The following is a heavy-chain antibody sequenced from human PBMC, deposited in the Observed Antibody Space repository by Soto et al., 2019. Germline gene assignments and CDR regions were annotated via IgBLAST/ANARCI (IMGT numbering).Heavy chain of an antibody. CDR3: ARPYYDSSGYYLWYFEY. V-gene: IGHV1-69*06. CDR1: GDSFSSFA. Sequence: QVQLVQSGAEVKKPGSSVKISCKASGDSFSSFAVTWVRQAPGQGLEWMGGIIPKFDTPKYAQKFQGRVTIIADKSTSTPYMQLSSLRSEDTAVYYCARPYYDSSGYYLWYFEYWGQGTLVTVSS. J-gene: IGHJ4*02. D-gene: IGHD3-22*01. CDR2: IIPKFDTP.